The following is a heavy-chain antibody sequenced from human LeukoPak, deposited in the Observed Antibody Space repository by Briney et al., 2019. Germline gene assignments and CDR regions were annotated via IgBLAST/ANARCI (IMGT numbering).Heavy chain of an antibody. CDR2: IYHSGST. CDR3: ARLEYCGGDCYLFNY. J-gene: IGHJ4*02. Sequence: SETLSLTCAVSGYSISSGYYWGWIRQPPGKGLEWIGSIYHSGSTYYNPSPKSRVTISVDTSKNQFSLKLSSVTAADTAVYYCARLEYCGGDCYLFNYWGQGTLVTVSS. CDR1: GYSISSGYY. V-gene: IGHV4-38-2*01. D-gene: IGHD2-21*01.